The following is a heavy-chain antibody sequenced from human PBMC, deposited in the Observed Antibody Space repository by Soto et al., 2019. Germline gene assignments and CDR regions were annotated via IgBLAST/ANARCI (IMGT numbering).Heavy chain of an antibody. CDR2: IYHSGST. J-gene: IGHJ4*02. CDR1: GGSISSGGYS. Sequence: QLQLQESGSELVKPSQTLSLTCAVPGGSISSGGYSWSWIRQPPGKGLECIGYIYHSGSTYYSPSLKSRVTISVDRSKNQFSLKLSSATAADTAVYYCARGPPLGYWGQGTLVTVSS. V-gene: IGHV4-30-2*01. CDR3: ARGPPLGY.